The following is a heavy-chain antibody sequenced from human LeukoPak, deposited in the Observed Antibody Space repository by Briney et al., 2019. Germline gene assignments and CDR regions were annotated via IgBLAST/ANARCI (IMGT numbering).Heavy chain of an antibody. J-gene: IGHJ4*02. CDR3: ARLDYYGSGSYPYSFDY. D-gene: IGHD3-10*01. CDR2: IYYSGST. V-gene: IGHV4-39*01. Sequence: SETLSLTCTVSGGSISRSSYYWGWIRQPPGKGLEWIGSIYYSGSTYYNPSLTSRVTISVDTSKNQFSLKLSSVTAADTAVYYCARLDYYGSGSYPYSFDYWGQGALVTVSS. CDR1: GGSISRSSYY.